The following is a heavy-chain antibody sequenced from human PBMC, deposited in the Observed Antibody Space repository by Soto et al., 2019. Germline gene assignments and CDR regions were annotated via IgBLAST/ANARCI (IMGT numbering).Heavy chain of an antibody. D-gene: IGHD3-10*01. V-gene: IGHV3-30*18. CDR2: ISYDGNNK. CDR3: AKPLLVRGVTYWTFDY. J-gene: IGHJ4*02. Sequence: GGSLRLSCAASGFTFSTYGIHWVRQAPGKGLEWVAVISYDGNNKYYADSVKGRFTISRDNSKNTLYLQMNSLRAEDTAVYYCAKPLLVRGVTYWTFDYWGQGTLVTVSS. CDR1: GFTFSTYG.